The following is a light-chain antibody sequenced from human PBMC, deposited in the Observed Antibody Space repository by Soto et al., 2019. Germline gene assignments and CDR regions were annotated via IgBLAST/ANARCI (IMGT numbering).Light chain of an antibody. CDR1: QSVSSN. V-gene: IGKV3D-15*01. CDR2: GAS. CDR3: QQNYSPPLT. J-gene: IGKJ4*01. Sequence: EIVMTQSPATLSVSPGERATLSCRASQSVSSNLAWYQQKPGQAPRLLIYGASTRATGIPARFSGSGSGTEFTLTISSLQLEDFATYYCQQNYSPPLTFGGGTKVEIK.